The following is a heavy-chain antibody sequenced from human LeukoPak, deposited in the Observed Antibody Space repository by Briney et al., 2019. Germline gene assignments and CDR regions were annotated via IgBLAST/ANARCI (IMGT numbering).Heavy chain of an antibody. D-gene: IGHD4-17*01. CDR1: GFSFKNYA. CDR2: IKGSGDGK. V-gene: IGHV3-23*01. Sequence: PGGSLRLSCAASGFSFKNYAMVWVRQGLGKGLEWVSAIKGSGDGKDYADSVKGRFTISRDNSKNMLYLQMNSLRDDDTAVYYCGRDPNGDYVGAFSFQRWGQGTLVTVSS. CDR3: GRDPNGDYVGAFSFQR. J-gene: IGHJ1*01.